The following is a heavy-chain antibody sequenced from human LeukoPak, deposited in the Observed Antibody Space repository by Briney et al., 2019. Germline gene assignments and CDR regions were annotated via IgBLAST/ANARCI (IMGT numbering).Heavy chain of an antibody. CDR2: INHSGST. CDR1: GGSISSYY. D-gene: IGHD6-13*01. V-gene: IGHV4-34*01. CDR3: ARSAAAGPDFDY. J-gene: IGHJ4*02. Sequence: SETLSLTCTVSGGSISSYYWSWIRQPPGKGLEWIGEINHSGSTNYNPSLKSRVTISVDTSKNQFSLKLSSVTAADTAVYYCARSAAAGPDFDYWGQGTLVTVSS.